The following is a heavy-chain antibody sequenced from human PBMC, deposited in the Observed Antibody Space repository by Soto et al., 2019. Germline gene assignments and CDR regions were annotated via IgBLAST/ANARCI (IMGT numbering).Heavy chain of an antibody. CDR1: GASISSHDYS. D-gene: IGHD1-26*01. CDR3: AKTTTVNWFDP. V-gene: IGHV4-39*02. Sequence: SETLSLTCTVSGASISSHDYSWGWLRQPPGRGLEWIGSIYYSGSTYYNPSLRSRVSISVDASKNHFSLKLSSVTAADTAVYYCAKTTTVNWFDPWGQAALVT. J-gene: IGHJ5*02. CDR2: IYYSGST.